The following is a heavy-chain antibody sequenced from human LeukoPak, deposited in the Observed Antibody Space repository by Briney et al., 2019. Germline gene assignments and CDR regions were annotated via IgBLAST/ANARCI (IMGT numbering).Heavy chain of an antibody. CDR3: AASIAAAGINY. CDR2: IYHSGST. J-gene: IGHJ4*02. CDR1: GGSISSGGYY. V-gene: IGHV4-30-2*01. Sequence: PSETLSLTCTVSGGSISSGGYYWSWIRQPPGKGLEWIGYIYHSGSTYYNPSLKSRVTISVDRSKNQFSLKLSSVTAADTAVYYCAASIAAAGINYWGQGTLVTVSS. D-gene: IGHD6-13*01.